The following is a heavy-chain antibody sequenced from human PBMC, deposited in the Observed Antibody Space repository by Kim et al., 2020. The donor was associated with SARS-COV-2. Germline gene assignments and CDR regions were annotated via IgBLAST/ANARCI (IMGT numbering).Heavy chain of an antibody. Sequence: ASVKVSCKASGYTFTSYYMHWVRQAPGQGLEWMGIINPSGGSTSYAQKFQGRVTMTRDTSTSTVYMELSSLRSEDTAVYYCARDVRVSGEFFNYYYYYGMDVWGQGTTVTVSS. J-gene: IGHJ6*02. V-gene: IGHV1-46*01. D-gene: IGHD3-10*02. CDR2: INPSGGST. CDR1: GYTFTSYY. CDR3: ARDVRVSGEFFNYYYYYGMDV.